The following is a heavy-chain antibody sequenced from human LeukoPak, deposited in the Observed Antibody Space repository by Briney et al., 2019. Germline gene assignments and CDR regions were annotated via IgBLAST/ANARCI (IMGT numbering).Heavy chain of an antibody. J-gene: IGHJ3*02. CDR1: GFTFSSYE. V-gene: IGHV3-48*03. CDR2: ISSSGSTI. D-gene: IGHD3-22*01. CDR3: ARDHQNYYDSSGFVDAFDI. Sequence: GGSLRLSCAASGFTFSSYEMNWVRQAPGKGLEWVSYISSSGSTIYYADSVKGRFTISRDNAKNSLYLQMNSLRAEDTAVYYCARDHQNYYDSSGFVDAFDIWGQGTMVTDSS.